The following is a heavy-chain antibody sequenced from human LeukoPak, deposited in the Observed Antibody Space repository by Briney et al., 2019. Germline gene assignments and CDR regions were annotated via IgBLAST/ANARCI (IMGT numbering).Heavy chain of an antibody. J-gene: IGHJ4*02. Sequence: PGGSPRLSCAASGFTFSSYSMNWVRQAPGKGLEWVSSISSSSSYIYYADSVKGRFTISRDNAKNSLYLQMNSLRAEDTAVYYCARGDGFWSGSDFDYWGQGTLVTVSS. CDR2: ISSSSSYI. CDR3: ARGDGFWSGSDFDY. D-gene: IGHD3-3*01. V-gene: IGHV3-21*01. CDR1: GFTFSSYS.